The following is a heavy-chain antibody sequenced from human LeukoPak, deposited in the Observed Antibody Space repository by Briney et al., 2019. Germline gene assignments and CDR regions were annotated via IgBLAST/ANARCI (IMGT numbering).Heavy chain of an antibody. J-gene: IGHJ6*02. CDR1: GFTFSTSA. CDR2: ISGSGGST. D-gene: IGHD4-23*01. CDR3: AKGSTVVNAYYYYGMDV. Sequence: GGSLRLSCAASGFTFSTSAMNWVRQAPGKGLEWVSAISGSGGSTYYADSVKGRFTISRDNSKNTLYLQMNSLRAEDTAVYHCAKGSTVVNAYYYYGMDVWGQGTTVTVSS. V-gene: IGHV3-23*01.